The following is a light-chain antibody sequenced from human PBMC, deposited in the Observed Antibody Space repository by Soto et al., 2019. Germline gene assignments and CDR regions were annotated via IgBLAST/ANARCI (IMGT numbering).Light chain of an antibody. J-gene: IGKJ1*01. Sequence: ATQMTSTPSSLSASVKGRITITCLASRGIGRDLSWYQQKPGKAPTLLIYAASNLQSGVPSRFRGSRSGTEFTLTISSLQPEDFATYYCLQDYNYPWTFGQGTKVDIK. CDR3: LQDYNYPWT. CDR2: AAS. CDR1: RGIGRD. V-gene: IGKV1-6*01.